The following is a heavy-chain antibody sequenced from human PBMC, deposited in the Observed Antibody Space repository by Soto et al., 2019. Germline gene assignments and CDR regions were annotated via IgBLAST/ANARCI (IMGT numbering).Heavy chain of an antibody. CDR2: INPNGGST. Sequence: QVQLVQSGAEVKKPGASVKVSCKASGYTFSSFYIHWVRQAPGQGLEWIGIINPNGGSTNYAQNFKGRLTVTRDTSTATVYMDLSALTADGTTMYYCARGHGLGDCWGQGTLGSVSS. D-gene: IGHD3-9*01. CDR1: GYTFSSFY. V-gene: IGHV1-46*01. J-gene: IGHJ4*02. CDR3: ARGHGLGDC.